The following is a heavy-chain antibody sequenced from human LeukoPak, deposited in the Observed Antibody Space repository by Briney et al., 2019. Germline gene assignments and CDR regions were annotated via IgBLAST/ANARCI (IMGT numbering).Heavy chain of an antibody. V-gene: IGHV5-51*01. CDR1: GYSFTSYW. CDR3: ARLPHYYDSSGYYYYGMDV. J-gene: IGHJ6*02. CDR2: FYPGNSDT. D-gene: IGHD3-22*01. Sequence: GESLKISCKGSGYSFTSYWIGWVRQMPGKGLGGMGSFYPGNSDTRYSPSFQGQVTISADKSISTAYLQWSSLKASDTAMYYCARLPHYYDSSGYYYYGMDVWGQGTTVTVSS.